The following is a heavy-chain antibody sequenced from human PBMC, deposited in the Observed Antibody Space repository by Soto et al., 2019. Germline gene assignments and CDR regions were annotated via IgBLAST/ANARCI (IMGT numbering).Heavy chain of an antibody. J-gene: IGHJ5*02. V-gene: IGHV3-23*01. CDR1: GFTFSSYS. Sequence: GGSLRLSCAASGFTFSSYSMSWVRQAPGKGLEWVSAISGSGGSTYYADSVKGRFNISRDNYKNTLYLQMNSLRAEDTAVYYCAKIGPWRQLGSRGWFDPWGPGTLVTGSS. CDR3: AKIGPWRQLGSRGWFDP. CDR2: ISGSGGST. D-gene: IGHD5-18*01.